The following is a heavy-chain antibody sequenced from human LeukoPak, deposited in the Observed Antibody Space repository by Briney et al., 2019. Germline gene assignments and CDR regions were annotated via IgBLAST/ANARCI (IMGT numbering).Heavy chain of an antibody. CDR3: ARMGSLDYYDSSGLDY. V-gene: IGHV3-66*01. CDR1: GFTVSSNY. CDR2: IYTGGST. J-gene: IGHJ4*02. Sequence: PGGSLRLSCAASGFTVSSNYMSWVRQAPGKGLEWVSAIYTGGSTYYAGSVKGRFTISRDNSKNTLYLQMNSLRAEDTAVYYCARMGSLDYYDSSGLDYWGQGTLVTVSS. D-gene: IGHD3-22*01.